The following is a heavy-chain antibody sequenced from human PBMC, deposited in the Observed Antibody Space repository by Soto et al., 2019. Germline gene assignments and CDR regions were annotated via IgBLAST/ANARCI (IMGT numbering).Heavy chain of an antibody. Sequence: QVQLVQSGGEVKKPGASVKVSCKASGYTFSSYGINWVRQAPGQGLEWLGWISPYDGNTKYAQILQGRVSMTTDTSTKTAYMEVRSLRSHDTAVYYCARGGYYDSSGSRNYHYYGMNVWGQGTTVTVSS. D-gene: IGHD3-22*01. CDR3: ARGGYYDSSGSRNYHYYGMNV. V-gene: IGHV1-18*01. J-gene: IGHJ6*02. CDR2: ISPYDGNT. CDR1: GYTFSSYG.